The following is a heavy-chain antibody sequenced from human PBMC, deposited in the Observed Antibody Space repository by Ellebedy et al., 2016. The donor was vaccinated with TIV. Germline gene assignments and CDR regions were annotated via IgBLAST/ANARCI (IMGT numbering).Heavy chain of an antibody. CDR2: IYPADSDT. Sequence: GESLKISCTGSGYSFTSYWIAWVRQMPGKGLEWMGIIYPADSDTSYSPSFQGQVTISAAKSISTAYLQWSSLKASDTALYYCARHQPDGAESDYFDYWGQGTLVTVSS. CDR1: GYSFTSYW. J-gene: IGHJ4*02. CDR3: ARHQPDGAESDYFDY. V-gene: IGHV5-51*01. D-gene: IGHD3-10*01.